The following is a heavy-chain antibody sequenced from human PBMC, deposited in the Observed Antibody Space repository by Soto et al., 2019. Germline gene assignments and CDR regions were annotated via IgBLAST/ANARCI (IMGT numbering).Heavy chain of an antibody. J-gene: IGHJ6*02. CDR2: IWYDGSNK. CDR1: GITFGSRA. D-gene: IGHD2-2*01. Sequence: GGSLRLSCVASGITFGSRAMSWVRQAPGEGLEWVAVIWYDGSNKYYADSVKGRSTISRDNSKNTLYLQMNSLRAEDTAVYYCARAPWYQLPPGGYGMDVWGQGTTVTVSS. V-gene: IGHV3-33*08. CDR3: ARAPWYQLPPGGYGMDV.